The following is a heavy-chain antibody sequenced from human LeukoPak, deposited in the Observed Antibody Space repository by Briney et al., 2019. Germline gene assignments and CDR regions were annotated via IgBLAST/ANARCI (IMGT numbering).Heavy chain of an antibody. J-gene: IGHJ4*02. CDR1: GFTFSSYA. Sequence: PGGSLRLTCAASGFTFSSYAMSWVRQAPGKGLEWVSAISGSGGSTYYADSVKGRFTISRDNSKNTLYLQMNSLRAEDTAVYYCAKVHYVWGSYRYPSSDYWGQGTLVTVSS. CDR2: ISGSGGST. V-gene: IGHV3-23*01. D-gene: IGHD3-16*02. CDR3: AKVHYVWGSYRYPSSDY.